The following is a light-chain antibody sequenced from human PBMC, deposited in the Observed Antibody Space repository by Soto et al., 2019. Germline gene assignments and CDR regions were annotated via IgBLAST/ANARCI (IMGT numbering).Light chain of an antibody. CDR2: ANT. J-gene: IGLJ1*01. CDR3: QSYDSSLSGYV. V-gene: IGLV1-40*01. CDR1: SSNIGAGYD. Sequence: QSVLTQPPSVSGAPGQRVTISSTGGSSNIGAGYDVHWYQQLPGTAPKLLIFANTFRPSGVPDRVSGSKSGTSGSLAITGLQAEDEADYYCQSYDSSLSGYVFGTGTKVTVL.